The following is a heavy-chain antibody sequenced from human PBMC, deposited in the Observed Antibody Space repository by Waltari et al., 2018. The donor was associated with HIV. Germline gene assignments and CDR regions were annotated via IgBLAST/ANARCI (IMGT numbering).Heavy chain of an antibody. Sequence: QVQLVQSGAEVKKPGASVKVSCKASGYTFTGYYMHWVRQAPGKGVEWMGWSNPTRVGPTVDQKFKGWVTRTRDTSISTAYMELSRLRSDDTAVYYCARGLKGYGSERMGWFDPWGQGTLVTVSS. CDR1: GYTFTGYY. CDR3: ARGLKGYGSERMGWFDP. J-gene: IGHJ5*02. D-gene: IGHD3-10*01. CDR2: SNPTRVGP. V-gene: IGHV1-2*04.